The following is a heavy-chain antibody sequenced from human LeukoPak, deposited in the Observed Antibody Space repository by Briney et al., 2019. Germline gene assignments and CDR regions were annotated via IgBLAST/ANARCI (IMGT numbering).Heavy chain of an antibody. CDR3: ARREVWSDWLPFDY. D-gene: IGHD3-9*01. V-gene: IGHV1-69*05. J-gene: IGHJ4*02. CDR2: IIPIFGTA. CDR1: GGTFSSYA. Sequence: SVKVSCKASGGTFSSYAISWVRQAPGQGLEWMGGIIPIFGTANYAQKFQGRVTITRDTSASTAYIELSSLRSEDTAVYYCARREVWSDWLPFDYWGQGTLVTVSS.